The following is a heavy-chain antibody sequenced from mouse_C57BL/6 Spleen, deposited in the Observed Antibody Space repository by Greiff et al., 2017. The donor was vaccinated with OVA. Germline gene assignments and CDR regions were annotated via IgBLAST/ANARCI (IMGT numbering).Heavy chain of an antibody. J-gene: IGHJ3*01. V-gene: IGHV1-66*01. CDR3: AREAYSNPFAY. Sequence: QVQLKQSGPELVKPGASVKISCKASGYSFTSYYIHWVKQRPGQGPEWIGWIYPGSGNTKYNEKFKGKATLTADTSSSTAYMQLSSLTSEDSAVYYCAREAYSNPFAYWGQGTLVTVSA. D-gene: IGHD2-5*01. CDR2: IYPGSGNT. CDR1: GYSFTSYY.